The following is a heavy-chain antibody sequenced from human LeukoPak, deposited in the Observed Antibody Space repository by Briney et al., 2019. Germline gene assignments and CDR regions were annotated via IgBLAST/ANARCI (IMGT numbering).Heavy chain of an antibody. CDR3: AKGGRGRWLQSPYYFDY. J-gene: IGHJ4*02. V-gene: IGHV3-23*01. CDR2: ISGSGGST. Sequence: SGRSLRLSCAASGFTFSSYAMSWVRQAPGKGLEWVSAISGSGGSTYYADSVKGRFTISRDNSKNTLYLQMNSLRAEDTAVYYCAKGGRGRWLQSPYYFDYWGQGTLVTVSS. CDR1: GFTFSSYA. D-gene: IGHD5-24*01.